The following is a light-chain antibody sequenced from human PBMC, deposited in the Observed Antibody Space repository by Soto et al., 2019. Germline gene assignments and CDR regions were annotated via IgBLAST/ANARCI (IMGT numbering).Light chain of an antibody. CDR3: QQYYSYPVA. CDR2: AAS. V-gene: IGKV1-8*01. Sequence: AIRMTQSPSSLSASTGDRVTITCRASQCISSYLAWYQQKPGKAPKLLIYAASTLQSGVPSRFSGSGSGTDFTLTISCLQSEDFATYYCQQYYSYPVAFGQGTKVEIK. J-gene: IGKJ1*01. CDR1: QCISSY.